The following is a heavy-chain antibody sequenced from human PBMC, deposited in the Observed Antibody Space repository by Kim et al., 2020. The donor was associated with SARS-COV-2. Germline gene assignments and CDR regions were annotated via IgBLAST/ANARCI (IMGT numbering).Heavy chain of an antibody. V-gene: IGHV2-70*01. Sequence: KYYSTALKTRLTISKDTSKIQVVLTMTNMDPVDTATYYCARIRLGGGPDYWGQGTLVTVSS. CDR3: ARIRLGGGPDY. D-gene: IGHD3-16*01. J-gene: IGHJ4*02. CDR2: K.